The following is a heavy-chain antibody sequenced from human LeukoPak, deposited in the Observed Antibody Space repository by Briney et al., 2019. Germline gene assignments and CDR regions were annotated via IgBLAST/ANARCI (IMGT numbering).Heavy chain of an antibody. D-gene: IGHD4-17*01. J-gene: IGHJ5*02. V-gene: IGHV3-30-3*01. CDR1: GFTFSSYA. Sequence: PGRSLRPSCAASGFTFSSYAMHWVRQAPGKGLEWVAVISYDGSNKYYADSVKGRFTISRDNSKNTLYLQMNSLRAEDTAVYYCARDYLPVTSPGWFDPWGQGTLVTVSS. CDR3: ARDYLPVTSPGWFDP. CDR2: ISYDGSNK.